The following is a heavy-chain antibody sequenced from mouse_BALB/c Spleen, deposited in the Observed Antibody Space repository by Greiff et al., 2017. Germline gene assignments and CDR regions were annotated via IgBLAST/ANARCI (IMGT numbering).Heavy chain of an antibody. CDR1: GFTFSDYY. CDR2: ISDGGSYT. Sequence: EVQLVESGGGLVKPGGSLKLSCAASGFTFSDYYMYWVRQTPEKRLEWVATISDGGSYTYYPDSVKGRFTISRDNAKNNLYLQMSSLKSEDTAMYYCARYGYYAMDYWGQGTSVTVSS. CDR3: ARYGYYAMDY. J-gene: IGHJ4*01. D-gene: IGHD2-10*02. V-gene: IGHV5-4*02.